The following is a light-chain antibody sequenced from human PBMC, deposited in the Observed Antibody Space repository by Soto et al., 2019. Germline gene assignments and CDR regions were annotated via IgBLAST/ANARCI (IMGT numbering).Light chain of an antibody. CDR3: SAYTTSHTVV. CDR1: SSDVGAYNY. J-gene: IGLJ2*01. CDR2: DVS. Sequence: QSVLTQPASVSGSPGQSITISCTGTSSDVGAYNYVSWYQQHPGNAPKLMIYDVSDRPSGVSNRFSGSKSGNTASLTISGLQAEEGSDYYCSAYTTSHTVVFGGGTKLTVL. V-gene: IGLV2-14*03.